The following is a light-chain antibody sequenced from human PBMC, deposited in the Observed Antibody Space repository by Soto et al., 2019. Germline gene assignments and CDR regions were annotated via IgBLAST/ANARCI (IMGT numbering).Light chain of an antibody. V-gene: IGKV3-11*01. J-gene: IGKJ2*01. CDR2: DAS. Sequence: EIVLTQSPATLSLSPGERATLSCRASQSVSSYLAWYQQKPGQAPRRLIYDASNRATGIPARFSGGGYGTDVTLTISRLEPEDGAVYYCQQRSNWPRYTFGQGTKLEI. CDR3: QQRSNWPRYT. CDR1: QSVSSY.